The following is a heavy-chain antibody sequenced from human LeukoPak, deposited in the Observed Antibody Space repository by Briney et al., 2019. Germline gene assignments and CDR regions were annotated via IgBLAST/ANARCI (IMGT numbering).Heavy chain of an antibody. V-gene: IGHV3-30*03. CDR3: ARERDSIGYIRSDY. CDR1: GFTFSSYG. CDR2: ISYDGSNK. Sequence: HPGGSLRLSCAASGFTFSSYGMHWVRQAPGKGLEWVAVISYDGSNKYYADSVKGRFTISRDNSKNSLYLQMNSLRAEDTAFYYCARERDSIGYIRSDYWGQGTLVTVSS. J-gene: IGHJ4*02. D-gene: IGHD3-22*01.